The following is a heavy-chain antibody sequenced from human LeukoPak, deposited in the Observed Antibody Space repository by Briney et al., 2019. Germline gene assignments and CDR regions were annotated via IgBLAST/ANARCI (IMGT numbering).Heavy chain of an antibody. V-gene: IGHV5-51*01. Sequence: GESLKISCKGSEDSFTNYWIGWVRQLPGKGLECMGNIYPGDSDTRYSPSFQGQVTISADKSSSTAYLQWSSLKDLGTAMYFCARHARRMVREILSAFDIWGQREMVTVSS. CDR2: IYPGDSDT. D-gene: IGHD3-10*01. CDR3: ARHARRMVREILSAFDI. J-gene: IGHJ3*02. CDR1: EDSFTNYW.